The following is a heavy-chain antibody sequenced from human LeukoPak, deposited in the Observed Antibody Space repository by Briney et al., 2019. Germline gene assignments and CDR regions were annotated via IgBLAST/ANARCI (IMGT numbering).Heavy chain of an antibody. D-gene: IGHD1-1*01. CDR2: IKSKTDGGTT. J-gene: IGHJ4*02. CDR3: ATNFMENFDY. Sequence: GGSLRLSCAASGFTFSNAWMNWVSQSPGKGLEWVGRIKSKTDGGTTDYAAPVKGRFSISRDDSKNTLYLQMNSLKTEDTAVYYCATNFMENFDYWGQGTLVTVSS. CDR1: GFTFSNAW. V-gene: IGHV3-15*01.